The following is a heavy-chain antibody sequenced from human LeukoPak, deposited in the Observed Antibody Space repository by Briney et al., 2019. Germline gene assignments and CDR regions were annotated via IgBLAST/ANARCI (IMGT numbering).Heavy chain of an antibody. Sequence: GGSLRLSCATSGFTFSNAWMSWVRQAPGKGPEWVGRIKSKIDGGTTDYTAPVKGRFTISRDDSKNTLHLQMNSLKTEDTAVYYCSTDLAAMVRAIDYWGQGTLVTVSS. CDR1: GFTFSNAW. CDR2: IKSKIDGGTT. J-gene: IGHJ4*02. D-gene: IGHD5-18*01. V-gene: IGHV3-15*01. CDR3: STDLAAMVRAIDY.